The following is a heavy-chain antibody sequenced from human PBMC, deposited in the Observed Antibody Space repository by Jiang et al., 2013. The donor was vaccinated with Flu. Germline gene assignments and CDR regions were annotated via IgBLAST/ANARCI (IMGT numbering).Heavy chain of an antibody. D-gene: IGHD2-8*01. CDR3: ARDRCTNGVCYNYFDY. V-gene: IGHV6-1*01. Sequence: QTLSLTCAISGDSVSSNSAAWNWIRQSPSRGLEWLGRTYYRSKWYNDYAVSVKSRITINPDTSKNQFSLQLNSVTPEDTAAYYCARDRCTNGVCYNYFDYRGQGTLVTVSS. CDR1: GDSVSSNSAA. CDR2: TYYRSKWYN. J-gene: IGHJ4*02.